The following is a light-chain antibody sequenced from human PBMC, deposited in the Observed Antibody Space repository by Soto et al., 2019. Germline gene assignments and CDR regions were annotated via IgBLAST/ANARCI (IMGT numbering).Light chain of an antibody. CDR1: QGISSY. CDR2: AAS. CDR3: QQHSTYPLT. Sequence: IQLTQSPSSLSASVGDRVTITCRASQGISSYLAWCQQKPGKAPKLLIYAASTLQSGVPSRFSGSGSGTDFTLTISSLQPEDFATCYCQQHSTYPLTFGGGTKVEIK. V-gene: IGKV1-9*01. J-gene: IGKJ4*01.